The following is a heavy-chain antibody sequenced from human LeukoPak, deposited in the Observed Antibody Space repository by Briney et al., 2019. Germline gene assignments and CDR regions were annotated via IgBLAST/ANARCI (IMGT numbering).Heavy chain of an antibody. V-gene: IGHV3-11*01. Sequence: GGSLRLSCAASGFTFSDFYMSWIRQPPGKGLEWVSYISGSGSTIHNADSVKGRFTISRDNAKNSLYLQMNSLRAEDTAVYYCATIAAAGKFLDYWGQGTLVTVSS. CDR1: GFTFSDFY. D-gene: IGHD6-25*01. J-gene: IGHJ4*02. CDR3: ATIAAAGKFLDY. CDR2: ISGSGSTI.